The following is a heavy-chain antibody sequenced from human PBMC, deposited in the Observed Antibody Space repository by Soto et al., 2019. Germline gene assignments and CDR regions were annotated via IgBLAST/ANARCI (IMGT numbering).Heavy chain of an antibody. J-gene: IGHJ4*02. V-gene: IGHV3-7*05. D-gene: IGHD3-16*02. CDR3: ARLRYIGTARGFDY. CDR2: IRQDESEK. CDR1: GFTFDDYW. Sequence: EVQLAESGGGLVQPGGSLRLSCAASGFTFDDYWMSWVRQAPGKGLEWVANIRQDESEKFYVESVKGRFTISRDNAKNSLYLQMNNLRAEDTAVYYCARLRYIGTARGFDYWGQGTLVTVSA.